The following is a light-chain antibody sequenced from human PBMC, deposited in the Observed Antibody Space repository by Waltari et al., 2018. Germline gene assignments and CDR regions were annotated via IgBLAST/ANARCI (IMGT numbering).Light chain of an antibody. CDR1: TSDVGDYNF. CDR3: SSYAGSNTWV. CDR2: EVS. J-gene: IGLJ3*02. Sequence: QSALTQPPSASESPGQSVPISCTGPTSDVGDYNFVSWYQHHPGKAPKIMIYEVSKRPSGVPDRFSGSKSGSTASLTVSGLQAEDEATYYCSSYAGSNTWVFGGGTKLTVL. V-gene: IGLV2-8*01.